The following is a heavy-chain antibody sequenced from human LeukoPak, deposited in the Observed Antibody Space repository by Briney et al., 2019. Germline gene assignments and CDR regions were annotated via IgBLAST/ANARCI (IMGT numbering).Heavy chain of an antibody. CDR2: IIPIFGTA. Sequence: GASVKVSCKASGYTFTSYGISWVRQAPGQGLEWMGGIIPIFGTANYAQKFQGRVTITADESTSTAYMELSSLRSEDTAVYYCARDLRVYWGSDYWYFDLWGRGTLVTVSS. D-gene: IGHD1-26*01. CDR1: GYTFTSYG. CDR3: ARDLRVYWGSDYWYFDL. J-gene: IGHJ2*01. V-gene: IGHV1-69*13.